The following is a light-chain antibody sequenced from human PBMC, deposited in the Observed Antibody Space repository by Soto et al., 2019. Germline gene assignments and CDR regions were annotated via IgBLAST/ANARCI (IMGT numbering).Light chain of an antibody. J-gene: IGLJ3*02. V-gene: IGLV1-36*01. CDR1: YSNTGDNS. Sequence: QPVLTQPPSVSAAPGQRVTISCSGSYSNTGDNSVSWYQQLPGKAPKLLIYYDDLLPSGVSDRFSGSKSGTSASLAISGLQSEDEADYYCAAWDDSLNGGVFGGGTKLTVL. CDR3: AAWDDSLNGGV. CDR2: YDD.